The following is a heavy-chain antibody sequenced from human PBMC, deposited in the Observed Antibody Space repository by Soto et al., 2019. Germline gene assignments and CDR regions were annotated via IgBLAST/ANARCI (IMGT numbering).Heavy chain of an antibody. J-gene: IGHJ2*01. CDR3: ARGNIVATRDYWYFDL. CDR2: IIPICGTA. V-gene: IGHV1-69*01. CDR1: GGTFSSYA. Sequence: QVQLVQSGAEVKKPGSSVKVSCKASGGTFSSYAISWVRQAPGQGLEWMGGIIPICGTANYPQKLQGRATIHEDEATDAADMELSSLRAEDTAVYYCARGNIVATRDYWYFDLWGRGTLVTVSS. D-gene: IGHD5-12*01.